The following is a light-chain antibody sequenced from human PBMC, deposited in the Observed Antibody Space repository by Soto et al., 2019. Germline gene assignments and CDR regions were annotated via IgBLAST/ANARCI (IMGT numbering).Light chain of an antibody. CDR3: QQYNSYS. Sequence: DIQMTQSPSTLSASVGDRVTITCRASQSISSWLAWYQQKPGKAPKLLIYKASSLESGVPSRFSGSGSGTEFTLTISSLQPDVFATYYCQQYNSYSFGQGTKLEIK. J-gene: IGKJ2*01. CDR1: QSISSW. CDR2: KAS. V-gene: IGKV1-5*03.